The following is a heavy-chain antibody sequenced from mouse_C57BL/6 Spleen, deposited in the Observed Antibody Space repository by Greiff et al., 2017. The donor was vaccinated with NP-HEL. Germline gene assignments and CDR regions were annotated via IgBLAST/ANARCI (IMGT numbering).Heavy chain of an antibody. V-gene: IGHV1-82*01. Sequence: VQLQQSGPELVKPGASVKISCKASGYAFSSSWMNWVKQRPGKGLEWIGRIYPGDGDTNYNGKFKGKATLTADKSSSTAYMHLSSLTSEDSAVYFCARDDGYSFAYWGQGTLVTVSA. CDR3: ARDDGYSFAY. CDR1: GYAFSSSW. D-gene: IGHD2-3*01. J-gene: IGHJ3*01. CDR2: IYPGDGDT.